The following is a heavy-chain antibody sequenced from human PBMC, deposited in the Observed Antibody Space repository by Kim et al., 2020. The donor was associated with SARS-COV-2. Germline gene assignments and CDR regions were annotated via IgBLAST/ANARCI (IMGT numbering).Heavy chain of an antibody. V-gene: IGHV7-4-1*02. Sequence: GNPTYAQGFTGRFVFSLDTSVSTAYLQISSLKAEDTAVYYCAREGGLSVTYWGQGTLVTVSS. J-gene: IGHJ4*02. D-gene: IGHD2-21*02. CDR2: GNP. CDR3: AREGGLSVTY.